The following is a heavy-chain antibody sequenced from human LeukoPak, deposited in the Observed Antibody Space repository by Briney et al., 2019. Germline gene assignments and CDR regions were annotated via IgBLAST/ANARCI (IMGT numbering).Heavy chain of an antibody. D-gene: IGHD1-26*01. CDR3: ARRRERTNAFDI. CDR2: ISRSSSYI. CDR1: GFTFSSYS. J-gene: IGHJ3*02. Sequence: PGGSLRLSCAASGFTFSSYSMNWVRQAPGKGLDWVSSISRSSSYIYYADSVKGRFTISRDNAKNSLYLQMNSLRAEDTAVYYCARRRERTNAFDIWGQGTMVTVSS. V-gene: IGHV3-21*01.